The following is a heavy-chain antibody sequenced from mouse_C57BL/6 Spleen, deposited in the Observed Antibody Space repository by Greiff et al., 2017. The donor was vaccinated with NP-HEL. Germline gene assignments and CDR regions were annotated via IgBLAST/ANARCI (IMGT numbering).Heavy chain of an antibody. CDR2: ISRGSSTI. J-gene: IGHJ4*01. D-gene: IGHD1-1*02. CDR1: GFTFSDYG. V-gene: IGHV5-17*01. Sequence: EVKLVESGGGLVKPGGSLKLSCAASGFTFSDYGMHWVRQTPEKGLEWVAYISRGSSTIYYADTVKGRFTLSRDNSKNTLFLQMTSLRTEDTAMYYCERPPLLSYYAFDYWGQGTSVTVSS. CDR3: ERPPLLSYYAFDY.